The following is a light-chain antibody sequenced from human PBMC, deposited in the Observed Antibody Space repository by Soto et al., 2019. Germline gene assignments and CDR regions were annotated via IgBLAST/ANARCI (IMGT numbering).Light chain of an antibody. J-gene: IGLJ2*01. Sequence: QSVLTQPPSASGSPGQSVTISCTGTSSDVGGYNSVSWYQQHPGKAPKLMIYEVSERPSGVPDRFSGAKSGSTASLTVSGLQAEDEAEYYCSSYAGSNNLFGGGTKVTVL. CDR1: SSDVGGYNS. CDR2: EVS. CDR3: SSYAGSNNL. V-gene: IGLV2-8*01.